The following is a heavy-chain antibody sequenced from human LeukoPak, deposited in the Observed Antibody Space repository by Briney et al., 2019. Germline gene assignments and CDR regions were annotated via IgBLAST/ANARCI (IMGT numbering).Heavy chain of an antibody. CDR2: ISGSGGST. CDR1: GFTFSSCA. CDR3: ARCNYDILTGYYEAGVFDI. D-gene: IGHD3-9*01. Sequence: PGGSLRLSCAASGFTFSSCAMSWVRQAPGKGLEWVSAISGSGGSTYYADSVKGRFTISRDNSKNTLYLQMNSLRAEDTAVYYCARCNYDILTGYYEAGVFDIWGQGTMVTVSS. V-gene: IGHV3-23*01. J-gene: IGHJ3*02.